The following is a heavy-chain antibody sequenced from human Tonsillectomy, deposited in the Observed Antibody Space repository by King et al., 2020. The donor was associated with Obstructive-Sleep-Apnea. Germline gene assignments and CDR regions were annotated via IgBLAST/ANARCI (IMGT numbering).Heavy chain of an antibody. CDR2: IGTGGRST. D-gene: IGHD1-1*01. J-gene: IGHJ4*02. CDR3: ARRAGGTPDY. CDR1: GFTFSESV. V-gene: IGHV3-23*04. Sequence: DVQLVESGGDLVQPGGSLKLSCAASGFTFSESVMSWVRQAPGKGLEWVSAIGTGGRSTDYADSVKGRFTISRADSKNTLYLQMDSLRAEDAVVYYCARRAGGTPDYWGQGTLVTVSS.